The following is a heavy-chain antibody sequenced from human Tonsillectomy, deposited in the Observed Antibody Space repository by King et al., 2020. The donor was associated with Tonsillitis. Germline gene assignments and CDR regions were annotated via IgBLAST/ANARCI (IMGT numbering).Heavy chain of an antibody. CDR3: ARVISAMVTGIDF. D-gene: IGHD5-18*01. V-gene: IGHV1-2*02. J-gene: IGHJ4*02. Sequence: VQLVGSGAEVKKPGASVRVSCKASGYTLTGYYMHWVRQAPGQGLEWMGWINPSSGDTNCAQKFQGRVTMTRDTSSSTAYMGLSRLRSDETAMYYCARVISAMVTGIDFWGQGTLVTVSS. CDR1: GYTLTGYY. CDR2: INPSSGDT.